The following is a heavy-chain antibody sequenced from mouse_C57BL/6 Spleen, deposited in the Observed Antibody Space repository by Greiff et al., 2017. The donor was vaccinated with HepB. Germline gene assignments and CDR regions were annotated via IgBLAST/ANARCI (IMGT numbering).Heavy chain of an antibody. D-gene: IGHD2-3*01. CDR1: GFTFSDYY. CDR2: INYDGSST. Sequence: EVKLVESEGGLVQPGSSMKLSCTASGFTFSDYYMAWVRQVPEKGLEWVANINYDGSSTYYLDSLKSRFIISRDNAKNILYLQMSSLKSEDTATYYCARIYDGYSFDYWGQGTTLTVSS. V-gene: IGHV5-16*01. J-gene: IGHJ2*01. CDR3: ARIYDGYSFDY.